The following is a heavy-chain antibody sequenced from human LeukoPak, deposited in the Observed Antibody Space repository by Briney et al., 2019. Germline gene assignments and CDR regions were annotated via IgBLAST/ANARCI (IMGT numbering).Heavy chain of an antibody. J-gene: IGHJ4*02. CDR2: IIPIFGTA. CDR3: AISSGWHEKAFDY. Sequence: SVKVSRKTSGYTFTNYDSNWVRQAPGQVLEWMGGIIPIFGTANYAQKFQGRVTITADESTSTAYMELSSLRSEDTAVYYCAISSGWHEKAFDYWGQGTLVTVSS. V-gene: IGHV1-69*13. D-gene: IGHD6-19*01. CDR1: GYTFTNYD.